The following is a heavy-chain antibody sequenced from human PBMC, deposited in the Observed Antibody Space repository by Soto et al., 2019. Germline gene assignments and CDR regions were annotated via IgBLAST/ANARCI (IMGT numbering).Heavy chain of an antibody. J-gene: IGHJ4*02. CDR3: ATAALKYQLLFRFDY. CDR2: IYYSGST. Sequence: SETLSLTCTVSSGSISSYYWSWIRQPPGKGLEWIGYIYYSGSTNYNPSLKGRVTMSVDTSRNQFSLKLSSVTAADTAVYYCATAALKYQLLFRFDYWGQGTLVTVSS. V-gene: IGHV4-59*12. D-gene: IGHD2-2*01. CDR1: SGSISSYY.